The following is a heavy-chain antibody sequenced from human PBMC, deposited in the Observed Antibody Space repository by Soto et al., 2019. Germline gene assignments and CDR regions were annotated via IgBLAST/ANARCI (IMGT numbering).Heavy chain of an antibody. J-gene: IGHJ6*02. CDR2: VIPLLDIA. V-gene: IGHV1-69*10. CDR1: GDPFKNDI. Sequence: GASVKVSCKTSGDPFKNDIITWVRQAPGQGLEWMGGVIPLLDIAIYAQKFQGRVTITADKSTSTAYMEMNSLRSEDTAVYYCARDLRCISTSCSYYYYGMDVWGQGTTVTVSS. D-gene: IGHD2-2*01. CDR3: ARDLRCISTSCSYYYYGMDV.